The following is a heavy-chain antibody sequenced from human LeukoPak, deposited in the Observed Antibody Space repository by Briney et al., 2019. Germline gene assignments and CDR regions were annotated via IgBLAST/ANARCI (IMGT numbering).Heavy chain of an antibody. Sequence: GGSLRLSCAASGFTFSSYWMSWVRQAPGKGLEWVANIKQDGSEKYYVDSVKGRFTISRDNAKNSLYLQMNSLRAEDTAVYYCARGNSGSYYGNYYYYMDVWGKGTTVTVSS. J-gene: IGHJ6*03. CDR1: GFTFSSYW. D-gene: IGHD1-26*01. CDR2: IKQDGSEK. V-gene: IGHV3-7*01. CDR3: ARGNSGSYYGNYYYYMDV.